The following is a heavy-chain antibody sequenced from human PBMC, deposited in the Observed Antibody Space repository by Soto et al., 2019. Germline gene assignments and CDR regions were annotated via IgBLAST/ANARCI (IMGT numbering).Heavy chain of an antibody. CDR2: IYYSGST. D-gene: IGHD6-19*01. CDR1: GSAISSDY. J-gene: IGHJ6*03. CDR3: ARARYSSGWPRYYYYYYMDV. Sequence: SETLSLTCAVSGSAISSDYWSWIRQPPGKGLDWIGYIYYSGSTNYSPSLKSRVTISVDTSKNQFSLKLSSVTAADTAVYYCARARYSSGWPRYYYYYYMDVWGKGTTVTVSS. V-gene: IGHV4-59*01.